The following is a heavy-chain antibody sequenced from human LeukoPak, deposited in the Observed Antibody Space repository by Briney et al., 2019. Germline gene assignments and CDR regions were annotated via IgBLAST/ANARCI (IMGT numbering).Heavy chain of an antibody. CDR2: IIPILGVA. D-gene: IGHD3-10*01. J-gene: IGHJ4*02. CDR1: GGTFSSYA. V-gene: IGHV1-69*04. Sequence: SVKVSCKASGGTFSSYAISWVRQAPGQGLEWMGRIIPILGVANYAQKFQGRVTITADKSTSTAYMELSSLRSEDTAVYYCAGPRFGELLYDYWGQGTLVTVSS. CDR3: AGPRFGELLYDY.